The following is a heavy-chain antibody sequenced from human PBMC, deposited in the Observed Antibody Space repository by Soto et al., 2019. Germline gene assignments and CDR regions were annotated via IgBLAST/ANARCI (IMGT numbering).Heavy chain of an antibody. CDR1: GDSVSSNSAA. CDR2: TYYRSKWYN. V-gene: IGHV6-1*01. D-gene: IGHD5-18*01. J-gene: IGHJ4*02. CDR3: ARDLSGYSYGLYYFDY. Sequence: SETLSLTCVISGDSVSSNSAAWNWIRQSPSRGLEWLGRTYYRSKWYNDYAVSVKSRVTINPDTSKNQFSLQLNSVTPEDTAVYYCARDLSGYSYGLYYFDYWGQGTLVTVSS.